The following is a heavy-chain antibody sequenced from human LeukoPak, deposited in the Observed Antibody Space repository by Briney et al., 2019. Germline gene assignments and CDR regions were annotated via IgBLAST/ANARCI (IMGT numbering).Heavy chain of an antibody. J-gene: IGHJ5*02. CDR1: GGSISSGDYY. CDR2: IYYSGST. CDR3: ARERFTYCSSTSCQGDTWFDP. V-gene: IGHV4-30-4*01. Sequence: PSETLFLTCTVSGGSISSGDYYWSWIRQPPGKGLEWIGYIYYSGSTYYNPSLKSRVTISVDTSKNQFSLKLSSVTAADTAVYYCARERFTYCSSTSCQGDTWFDPWGQGTLVTVSS. D-gene: IGHD2-2*01.